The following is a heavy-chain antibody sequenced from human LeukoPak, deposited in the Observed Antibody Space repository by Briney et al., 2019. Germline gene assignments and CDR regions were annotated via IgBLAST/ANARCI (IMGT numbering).Heavy chain of an antibody. J-gene: IGHJ4*02. CDR1: GFTFSRYG. D-gene: IGHD3-10*01. CDR2: IWSDGSHK. V-gene: IGHV3-33*01. Sequence: GGSLRLSCAASGFTFSRYGIHWVRQAPGKGLEWVAVIWSDGSHKYYADSVKGRITISRDNSKNTLYLQMNSLRAEDTAVYYCAARRIRYYYGSGSSKPDYWGQGTLVTVSS. CDR3: AARRIRYYYGSGSSKPDY.